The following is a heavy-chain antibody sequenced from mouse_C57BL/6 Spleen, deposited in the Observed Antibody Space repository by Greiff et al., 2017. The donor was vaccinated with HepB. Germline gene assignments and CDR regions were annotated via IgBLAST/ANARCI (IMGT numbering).Heavy chain of an antibody. D-gene: IGHD1-1*01. Sequence: EVQGVESGPELVKPGASVKIPCKASGYTFTDYNMDWVKQSHGKSLEWIGDINPNNGGTIYNQKFKGKATLTVDKSSSTAYMELRSLTSEDTAVYYCARKGVHGSSSWFAYWGQGTLVTVSA. CDR1: GYTFTDYN. V-gene: IGHV1-18*01. CDR2: INPNNGGT. CDR3: ARKGVHGSSSWFAY. J-gene: IGHJ3*01.